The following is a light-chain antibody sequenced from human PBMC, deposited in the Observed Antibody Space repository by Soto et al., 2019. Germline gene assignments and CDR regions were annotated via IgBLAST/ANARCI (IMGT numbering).Light chain of an antibody. Sequence: EVLMTQSPATLSVSPGERATLSCRASQSVSRKLAWYQQTRGQAPRLLIYGAYTRATGVQARFSGSGSGTEFTLTIRNLQSEDFAVYHCKQYDKWPRTFGQGTKVDNK. CDR2: GAY. V-gene: IGKV3-15*01. CDR1: QSVSRK. J-gene: IGKJ1*01. CDR3: KQYDKWPRT.